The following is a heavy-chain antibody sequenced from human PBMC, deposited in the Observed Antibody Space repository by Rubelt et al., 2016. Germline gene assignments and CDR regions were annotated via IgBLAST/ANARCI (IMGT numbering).Heavy chain of an antibody. CDR1: GFTFGGYS. Sequence: VRPGGSLRLSCAASGFTFGGYSMNWLRQAPGKGLEWVSYISSSSSLIYYADSVKGRFTISRDNAKNSLYLQMNSLRAADTAVYYCVRDQYAYYDSSGLYLDYWGQGSLVTVSS. CDR2: ISSSSSLI. V-gene: IGHV3-48*04. CDR3: VRDQYAYYDSSGLYLDY. D-gene: IGHD3-22*01. J-gene: IGHJ4*02.